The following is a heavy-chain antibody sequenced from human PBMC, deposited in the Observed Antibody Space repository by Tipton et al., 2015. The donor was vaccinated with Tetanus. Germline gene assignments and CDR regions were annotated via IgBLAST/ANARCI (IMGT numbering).Heavy chain of an antibody. V-gene: IGHV4-39*07. D-gene: IGHD1-1*01. CDR3: ARANNEFPKKGPFDS. Sequence: TLSLTCSLSGGSIDSGSFYWAWIRQPPGKGLEWIGSMYYDGTTYSTSSLQRRLSISADTSKRQLFLRLTSVTAADTAVYYCARANNEFPKKGPFDSWGQGSLVIVSS. CDR1: GGSIDSGSFY. J-gene: IGHJ4*02. CDR2: MYYDGTT.